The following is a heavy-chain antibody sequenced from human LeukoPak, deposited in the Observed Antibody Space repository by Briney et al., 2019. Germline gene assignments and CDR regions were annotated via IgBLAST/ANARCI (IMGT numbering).Heavy chain of an antibody. CDR1: GFTFSSYG. CDR3: ARGYSYGYDFDY. D-gene: IGHD5-18*01. CDR2: ISYDGSNK. V-gene: IGHV3-30*03. J-gene: IGHJ4*02. Sequence: TGGSLRLSCAASGFTFSSYGMHWVRQAPAKGLEWVAVISYDGSNKYYADSVKGRFTVSRDNSKNTLYLQMNSLRAEDTAVYYCARGYSYGYDFDYWGQGTLVTVSS.